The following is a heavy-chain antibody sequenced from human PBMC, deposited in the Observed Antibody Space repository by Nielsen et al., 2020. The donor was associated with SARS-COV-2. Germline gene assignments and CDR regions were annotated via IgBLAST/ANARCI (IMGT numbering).Heavy chain of an antibody. CDR2: IDRTGATT. Sequence: GGSLRLSCTASDFSFTYFEMNWVRQAPGEGLEWVSYIDRTGATTHYADSVRGRFTVSRDNAKKSLFLHMNSLRAEDTAVYYCARSTWNSWGQGTLVTVSS. CDR3: ARSTWNS. J-gene: IGHJ4*02. V-gene: IGHV3-48*03. D-gene: IGHD2/OR15-2a*01. CDR1: DFSFTYFE.